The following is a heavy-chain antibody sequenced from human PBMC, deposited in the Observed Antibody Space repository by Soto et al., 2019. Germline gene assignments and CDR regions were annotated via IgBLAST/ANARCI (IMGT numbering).Heavy chain of an antibody. V-gene: IGHV3-7*01. CDR2: IKQDGSEK. CDR3: ASATKVDFWSGYYRDY. Sequence: EVQLVESGGGLVQPGGSLRLSCAASGFTFSSYWMSWVRQAPGKGLEWVANIKQDGSEKYYVDSVKGRFTISRDNAKNSLYLQMNSLRAEDTAVYYCASATKVDFWSGYYRDYWGQGTLVTVSS. J-gene: IGHJ4*02. D-gene: IGHD3-3*01. CDR1: GFTFSSYW.